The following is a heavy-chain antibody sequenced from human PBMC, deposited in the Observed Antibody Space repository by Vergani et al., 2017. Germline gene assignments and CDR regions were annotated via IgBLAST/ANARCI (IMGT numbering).Heavy chain of an antibody. J-gene: IGHJ4*02. V-gene: IGHV4-39*01. CDR2: IYYSGST. CDR1: GGSISSSSYY. D-gene: IGHD3-3*01. CDR3: ARPLGFGVVIK. Sequence: QLQLQESGPGLVKPSETLSLTCTVSGGSISSSSYYWGWIRQPPGKGLEWIGSIYYSGSTYYNPSLKSRVTISVDTSKNQFSLKLSSVTAADTGVYYCARPLGFGVVIKWGQGTLVTVSS.